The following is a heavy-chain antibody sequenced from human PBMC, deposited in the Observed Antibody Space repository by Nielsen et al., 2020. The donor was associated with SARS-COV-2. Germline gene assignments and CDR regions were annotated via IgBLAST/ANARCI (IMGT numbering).Heavy chain of an antibody. CDR1: GGSISSGEYY. CDR2: IYYSGST. V-gene: IGHV4-30-4*01. D-gene: IGHD4-17*01. Sequence: SETLSLTCTVSGGSISSGEYYWNWVRQPPGKGLEWIGHIYYSGSTYYNPSLKSRVTISEDTSKNQFSLNLSSVTAADTAVYYCARTTVTTAFGYWGQGTLVTVSS. J-gene: IGHJ4*02. CDR3: ARTTVTTAFGY.